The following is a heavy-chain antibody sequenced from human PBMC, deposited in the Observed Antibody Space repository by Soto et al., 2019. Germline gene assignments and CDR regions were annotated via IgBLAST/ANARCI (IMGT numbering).Heavy chain of an antibody. V-gene: IGHV3-74*01. CDR2: INSDGSST. CDR3: ARTYSSGWTHYYYGMDV. D-gene: IGHD6-19*01. CDR1: GFTFSSYW. J-gene: IGHJ6*02. Sequence: GGSLRLSCAASGFTFSSYWMHWVRQAPGKGLVWVSRINSDGSSTSYADSVKGRFTISRDNAKNTLYLQMNSLRAEDTAVYYCARTYSSGWTHYYYGMDVWGQGTTVTVSS.